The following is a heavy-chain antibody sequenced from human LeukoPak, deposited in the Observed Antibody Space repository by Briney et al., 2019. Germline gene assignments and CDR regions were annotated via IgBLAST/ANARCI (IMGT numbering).Heavy chain of an antibody. CDR1: GFTFSSHW. D-gene: IGHD3-16*01. J-gene: IGHJ4*02. Sequence: GGSLRPSCAASGFTFSSHWMSWVRQSPGMGLEWVANINQDGSDKHYVDSVKGRFTISRDNAERSLYLQMNSLRAEDTAVYYCARDHVAPGLIFDSWGQGTLVTVSS. CDR3: ARDHVAPGLIFDS. V-gene: IGHV3-7*03. CDR2: INQDGSDK.